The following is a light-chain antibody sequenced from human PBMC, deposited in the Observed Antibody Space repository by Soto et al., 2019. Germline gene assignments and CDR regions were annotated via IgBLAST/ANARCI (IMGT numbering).Light chain of an antibody. CDR3: QQSYSTPYT. J-gene: IGKJ2*01. Sequence: DIQMTQSPTSLSASAGDRVTITCRASQSINSYLNWYQQKPGKAPKLLIHAASSLQSGVPSRFSGSGSGTDFTLTISSLQPEDFGTYYCQQSYSTPYTFGQGTNLDIK. CDR1: QSINSY. CDR2: AAS. V-gene: IGKV1-39*01.